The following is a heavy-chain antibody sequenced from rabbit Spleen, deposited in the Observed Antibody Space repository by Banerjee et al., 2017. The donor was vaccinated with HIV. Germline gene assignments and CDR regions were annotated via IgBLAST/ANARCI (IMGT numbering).Heavy chain of an antibody. V-gene: IGHV1S45*01. J-gene: IGHJ4*01. D-gene: IGHD6-1*01. CDR1: GFSFSDRDV. CDR3: ARDLVDAIGWNFNL. Sequence: QEQLEESGGGLVKPEGSLTLTCKASGFSFSDRDVMCWVHQAPGKGLEWIACINIVTGRSVYARWAKGRFTMSRTSSTTVTLQMTGLTVADTATYFCARDLVDAIGWNFNLWGPGTLVTVS. CDR2: INIVTGRS.